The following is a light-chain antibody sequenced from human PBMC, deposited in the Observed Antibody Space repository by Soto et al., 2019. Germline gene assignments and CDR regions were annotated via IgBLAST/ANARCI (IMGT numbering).Light chain of an antibody. J-gene: IGKJ5*01. CDR3: QRYGSSPLIT. V-gene: IGKV3-20*01. CDR2: GTS. CDR1: QSVSSSS. Sequence: ETVLTQSPGTLSLSPGERATLSCRASQSVSSSSLAWYQQRPGQAPRLLIYGTSSRATGIPDRFSGSGSGTDFTLTISRLEPEDFVVYFCQRYGSSPLITFGQGTRLEIK.